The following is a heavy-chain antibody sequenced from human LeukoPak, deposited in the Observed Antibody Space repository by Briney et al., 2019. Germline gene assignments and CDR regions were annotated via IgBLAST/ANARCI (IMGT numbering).Heavy chain of an antibody. CDR3: ARVPNDFWSGYYFDP. D-gene: IGHD3-3*01. Sequence: SETLSLTCAVSGGSISSSNWWSWVRQPPGKGLEWIGEIYHSGSTNYNPSLKSRVTISVDKSKNQFSLKLSSVTAADTAVYYCARVPNDFWSGYYFDPWGQGTLVTVSS. CDR1: GGSISSSNW. CDR2: IYHSGST. V-gene: IGHV4-4*02. J-gene: IGHJ5*02.